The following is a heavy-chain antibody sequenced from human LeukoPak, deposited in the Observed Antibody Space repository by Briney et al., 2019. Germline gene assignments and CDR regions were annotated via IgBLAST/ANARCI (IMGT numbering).Heavy chain of an antibody. D-gene: IGHD2-8*01. Sequence: ASVKVSCKASGYTFTGYYMHWVRQAPGQGLEWMGWINPNSGGTNYAQKFQGRVTMTRDTSISTAYMELSRLRSEDTAVYYCARAPLLYRPSYYFDYWGQGTLVTVSS. V-gene: IGHV1-2*02. CDR3: ARAPLLYRPSYYFDY. CDR1: GYTFTGYY. J-gene: IGHJ4*02. CDR2: INPNSGGT.